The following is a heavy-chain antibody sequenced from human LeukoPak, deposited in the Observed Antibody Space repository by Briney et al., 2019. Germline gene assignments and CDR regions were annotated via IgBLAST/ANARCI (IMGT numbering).Heavy chain of an antibody. V-gene: IGHV1-2*02. CDR1: GYTFTSYY. CDR3: ARKYSYGPTAFRYYYDSSGLDAFDI. J-gene: IGHJ3*02. D-gene: IGHD3-22*01. CDR2: INPNSGGT. Sequence: ASVKVSCKASGYTFTSYYMHWVRQAPGQGLEWMGWINPNSGGTNYAQKFQGRVTMTRDTSISTAYMELSRLRSDDTAVYYCARKYSYGPTAFRYYYDSSGLDAFDIWGQGTMVTVSS.